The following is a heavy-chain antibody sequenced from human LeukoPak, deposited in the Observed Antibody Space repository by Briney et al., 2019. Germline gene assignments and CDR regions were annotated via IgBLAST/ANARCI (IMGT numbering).Heavy chain of an antibody. D-gene: IGHD3-10*01. CDR1: GGSISSGGYY. Sequence: SETLSLTCSVAGGSISSGGYYWTWIRQHPVKGLEWIGYIYDSGNTNYNPSLKSRVIILEDTSKNQFSLKLSSVTAADTAVYYCARGRMARGAKPPKYYFDYWGQGTLVTVSS. J-gene: IGHJ4*02. V-gene: IGHV4-31*03. CDR3: ARGRMARGAKPPKYYFDY. CDR2: IYDSGNT.